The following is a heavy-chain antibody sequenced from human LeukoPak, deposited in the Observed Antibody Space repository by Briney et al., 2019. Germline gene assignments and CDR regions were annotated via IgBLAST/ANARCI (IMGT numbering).Heavy chain of an antibody. Sequence: GGSLRLSCAASGFTFSSYSMNWVRQAPGKGLEWVSSISSSSSYIYYADSVKGRFTISRDNAKNSLYLQMNSLRAGDTAVYYCARGLNYDFWSGYLLYFDYWGQGTLVTVSS. CDR1: GFTFSSYS. J-gene: IGHJ4*02. CDR2: ISSSSSYI. D-gene: IGHD3-3*01. CDR3: ARGLNYDFWSGYLLYFDY. V-gene: IGHV3-21*01.